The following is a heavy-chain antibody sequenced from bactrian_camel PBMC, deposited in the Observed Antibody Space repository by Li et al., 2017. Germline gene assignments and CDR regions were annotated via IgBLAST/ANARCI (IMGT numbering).Heavy chain of an antibody. J-gene: IGHJ4*01. Sequence: HVQLVESGGGSVQAGGSLRLSCAASGYAFSAYCMGWFRQAPGKGREGVAGIDTGDGSTYYLNSVEGRFTISHDNAKNTLYLQMNSLKPEDTAMYYCAADFFSCGLGIGYNYWGQGTQVTVS. CDR3: AADFFSCGLGIGYNY. V-gene: IGHV3S1*01. D-gene: IGHD5*01. CDR2: IDTGDGST. CDR1: GYAFSAYC.